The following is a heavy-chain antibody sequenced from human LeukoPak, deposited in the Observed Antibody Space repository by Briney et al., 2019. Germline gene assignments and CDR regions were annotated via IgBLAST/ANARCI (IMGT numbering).Heavy chain of an antibody. V-gene: IGHV4-59*01. J-gene: IGHJ5*02. CDR3: ARYATPGSPNWFDP. CDR1: GGSISSYF. Sequence: TSSETLSLTCTVSGGSISSYFWSWIRQPPGKGLEWIGYIYYSGRTSYNPSLKSRVTISVDTSKNQFSLRLSSVTAADTAVYYCARYATPGSPNWFDPWGQGTLVTVSS. D-gene: IGHD2-15*01. CDR2: IYYSGRT.